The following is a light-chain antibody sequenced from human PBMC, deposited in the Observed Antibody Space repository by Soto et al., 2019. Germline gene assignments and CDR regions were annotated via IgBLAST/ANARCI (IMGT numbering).Light chain of an antibody. CDR2: GAS. CDR1: QSVGND. V-gene: IGKV3D-15*01. Sequence: EIVMTQSPATLSVSPGDRATLSCRASQSVGNDLAWYQQKPGQAPRLLIYGASSRATGIPARFSGSGSGTEFTLTISSLQSEDSDVYYCQQYNKWPAEITFGQGTRLEIK. J-gene: IGKJ5*01. CDR3: QQYNKWPAEIT.